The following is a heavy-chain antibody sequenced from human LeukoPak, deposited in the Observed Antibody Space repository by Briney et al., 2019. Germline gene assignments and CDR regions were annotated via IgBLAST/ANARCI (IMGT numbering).Heavy chain of an antibody. CDR2: IYTSGST. D-gene: IGHD4-17*01. V-gene: IGHV4-4*07. CDR3: ARGSYYGDYALGYYYYMDV. CDR1: VGSISSYY. Sequence: SETLSLTCTSPVGSISSYYWGWIRQPAGKGLEWIGRIYTSGSTNYNPSLKSRVTMSVDTSKNQFSLKLSSVTAADTAVYYCARGSYYGDYALGYYYYMDVWGKGTTVTVSS. J-gene: IGHJ6*03.